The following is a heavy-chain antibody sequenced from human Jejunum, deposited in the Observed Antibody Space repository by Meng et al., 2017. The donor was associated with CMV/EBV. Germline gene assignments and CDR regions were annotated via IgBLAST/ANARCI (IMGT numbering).Heavy chain of an antibody. CDR1: RFPFGTKW. D-gene: IGHD2-15*01. CDR2: IDSDGSTT. V-gene: IGHV3-74*01. CDR3: ASSMQFDMDAFDM. Sequence: ASRFPFGTKWMHWVRQAPGKGLVWVARIDSDGSTTSYADSVKGRFTISRDNAKNTLYLEMNSLRVGDTAVYYCASSMQFDMDAFDMWGQGTMVTVSS. J-gene: IGHJ3*02.